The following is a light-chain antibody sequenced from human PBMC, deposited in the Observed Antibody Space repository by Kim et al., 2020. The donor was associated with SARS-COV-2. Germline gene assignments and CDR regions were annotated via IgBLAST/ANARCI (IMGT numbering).Light chain of an antibody. J-gene: IGKJ1*01. CDR2: GAS. CDR3: QQTYSIPT. V-gene: IGKV1-39*01. CDR1: QTVGSH. Sequence: DIQMTQSPLSLSASVGDTVTITCRASQTVGSHLNWFQQKPGKVPKLLIFGASNLQRGAPSRFSASVSGTDFTLTISSLQPEDFVTYYCQQTYSIPTFGPGTKVDIK.